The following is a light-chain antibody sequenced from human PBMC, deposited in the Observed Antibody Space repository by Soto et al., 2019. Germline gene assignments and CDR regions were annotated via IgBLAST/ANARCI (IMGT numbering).Light chain of an antibody. V-gene: IGKV1-9*01. CDR2: AAS. J-gene: IGKJ4*01. CDR3: QQLHSYPLT. Sequence: DIQLTQSPSFLSACVGDRVSITCRASQDIRSFLAWYQQKPGKAPNVLIYAASTLQSGVPSRFSGRGSGTEFTLTISSLQPEDFATYYCQQLHSYPLTFGGGTTVEIK. CDR1: QDIRSF.